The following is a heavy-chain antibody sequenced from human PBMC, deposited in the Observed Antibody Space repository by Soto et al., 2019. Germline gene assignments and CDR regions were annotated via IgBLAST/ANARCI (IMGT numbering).Heavy chain of an antibody. CDR3: ARGGEWLRFSDWFDP. D-gene: IGHD5-12*01. CDR2: MNPNSGNT. J-gene: IGHJ5*02. Sequence: GASVKVSCKASGDTFTSYDINWVRQATGQGLEWMGWMNPNSGNTGYAQKFQGRVTMTRNTSISTAYMELSSLRSEDTAVYYCARGGEWLRFSDWFDPWGQGTLVTVSS. CDR1: GDTFTSYD. V-gene: IGHV1-8*01.